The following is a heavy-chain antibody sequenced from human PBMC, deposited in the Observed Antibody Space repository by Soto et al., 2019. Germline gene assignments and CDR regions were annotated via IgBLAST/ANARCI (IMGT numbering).Heavy chain of an antibody. D-gene: IGHD6-6*01. Sequence: ASVKVSCKASGYTFTSYDINWVRQATGQGLEWMGWMNPNSGNTGYAQKFQGRVTMTRNTSISTAYMELSSLRSEDTAVYYCARGVAEGDSSSEYFQHWDQGTLVTVSS. CDR1: GYTFTSYD. CDR2: MNPNSGNT. V-gene: IGHV1-8*01. CDR3: ARGVAEGDSSSEYFQH. J-gene: IGHJ1*01.